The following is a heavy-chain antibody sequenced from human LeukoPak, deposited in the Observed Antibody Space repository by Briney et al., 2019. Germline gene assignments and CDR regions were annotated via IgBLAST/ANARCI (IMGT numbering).Heavy chain of an antibody. CDR1: GYTFTGYY. V-gene: IGHV1-2*06. CDR3: ATSSGVAYCSGGSCYSTAFDI. Sequence: ASVKVSRKASGYTFTGYYMRWVRQAPGQGLEWMGRINPNSGGTNYAQKFQGRVTMTRDTSISTAYMELSRLRSDDTAVYYCATSSGVAYCSGGSCYSTAFDIWGQGTMVTVSS. J-gene: IGHJ3*02. D-gene: IGHD2-15*01. CDR2: INPNSGGT.